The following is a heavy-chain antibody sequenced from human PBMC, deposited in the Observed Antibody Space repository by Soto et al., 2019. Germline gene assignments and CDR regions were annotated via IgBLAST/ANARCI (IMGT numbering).Heavy chain of an antibody. CDR3: AKNLPRTGRFDY. J-gene: IGHJ4*02. CDR2: IYYSGST. Sequence: SETLSLTCTVSGGSISSSSYYWGWIRQPPGKGLEWIGSIYYSGSTYYNPSLKSRVTISVDRSKNQFSLQMTSVTAADTAVYYCAKNLPRTGRFDYWGQGTLVTVSS. CDR1: GGSISSSSYY. V-gene: IGHV4-39*01.